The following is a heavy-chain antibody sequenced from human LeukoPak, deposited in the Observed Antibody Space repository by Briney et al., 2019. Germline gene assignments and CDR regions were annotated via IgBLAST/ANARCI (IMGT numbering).Heavy chain of an antibody. CDR2: ISSSGSYI. D-gene: IGHD5-24*01. Sequence: PGGSPRLSCAASGFTFSDAWMSWVRQAPGKGLEWVSSISSSGSYIFYADSVKGRFTISRDNPKNSLSLQMNSLRAEDTAVYYCAREMATSRGLGPNDYWGQGTLVTVSS. CDR3: AREMATSRGLGPNDY. V-gene: IGHV3-21*01. J-gene: IGHJ4*02. CDR1: GFTFSDAW.